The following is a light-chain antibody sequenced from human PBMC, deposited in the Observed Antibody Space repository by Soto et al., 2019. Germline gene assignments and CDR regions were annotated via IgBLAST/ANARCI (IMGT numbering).Light chain of an antibody. CDR3: QHYGRSPPSWT. CDR2: DAS. J-gene: IGKJ1*01. V-gene: IGKV3-20*01. Sequence: EIVLTQSPGTLSLSPGERATLSCRASQSVSSSHLAWYQQKPGQPPRLLIFDASSRATGIPDRFSGSGSGTDFTLTISSLEPEDFAVYYCQHYGRSPPSWTFCQGTKVEIK. CDR1: QSVSSSH.